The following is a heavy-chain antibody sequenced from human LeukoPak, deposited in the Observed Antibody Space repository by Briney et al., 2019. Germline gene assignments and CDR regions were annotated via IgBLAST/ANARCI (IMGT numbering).Heavy chain of an antibody. D-gene: IGHD4-17*01. Sequence: SETLSLTCTVSGGSISSSIYYWGWIRQPPGKGLEWIGSIYYSGSTYYNPSLKSRVTISVDTSKNQFSLKLSSVTAADTAVYYCAMTTVTIDYWGQGTLVTVSS. CDR1: GGSISSSIYY. J-gene: IGHJ4*02. CDR3: AMTTVTIDY. CDR2: IYYSGST. V-gene: IGHV4-39*01.